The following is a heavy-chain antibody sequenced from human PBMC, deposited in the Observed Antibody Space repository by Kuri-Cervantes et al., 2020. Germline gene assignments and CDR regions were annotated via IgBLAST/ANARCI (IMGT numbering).Heavy chain of an antibody. CDR3: ARDPPYDSSGYYYGADAFDI. V-gene: IGHV1-46*01. J-gene: IGHJ3*02. Sequence: ASVKVSCKASGYTFTSYYMHWVRQAPGQGLEWMGIINPSGGSTSYAQKFQGSVTMTRDTSTSTVYMELSSLRSEDTAVYYCARDPPYDSSGYYYGADAFDIWGQGTMVTVSS. CDR1: GYTFTSYY. CDR2: INPSGGST. D-gene: IGHD3-22*01.